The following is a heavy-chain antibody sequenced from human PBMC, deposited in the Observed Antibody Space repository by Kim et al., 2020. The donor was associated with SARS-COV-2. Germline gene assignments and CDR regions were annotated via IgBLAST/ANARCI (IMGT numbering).Heavy chain of an antibody. CDR1: GYTFTSYA. CDR2: INAGNGNT. Sequence: ASVKVSCKASGYTFTSYAMHWVRQAPGQRLEWMGWINAGNGNTKYSQKFQGRVTITRDTSASTAYMELSSLRSEDPAVYYCARDIDSSGYPYYYYGMDVWGKGTTVTVSS. V-gene: IGHV1-3*01. J-gene: IGHJ6*04. CDR3: ARDIDSSGYPYYYYGMDV. D-gene: IGHD3-22*01.